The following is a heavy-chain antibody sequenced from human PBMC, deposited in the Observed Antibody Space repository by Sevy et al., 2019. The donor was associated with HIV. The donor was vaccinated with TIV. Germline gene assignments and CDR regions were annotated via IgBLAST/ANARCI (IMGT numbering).Heavy chain of an antibody. V-gene: IGHV3-21*01. J-gene: IGHJ4*02. D-gene: IGHD3-3*01. CDR3: AREEADYDFWSGYYSKYYFDY. CDR1: GFTFSSYS. Sequence: GGSLRLSCAASGFTFSSYSMNWVRQAPGKGLEWVSSISSSSSYIYYADSVKGRLTISRDNAKHSLYLQMNSLRAADTAVYYWAREEADYDFWSGYYSKYYFDYWGQGTLVTVSS. CDR2: ISSSSSYI.